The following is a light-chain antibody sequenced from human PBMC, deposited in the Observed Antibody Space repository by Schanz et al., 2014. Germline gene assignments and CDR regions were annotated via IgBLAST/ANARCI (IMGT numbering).Light chain of an antibody. V-gene: IGKV3-20*01. CDR3: QQYGTSPYT. CDR2: GTS. Sequence: EIVLTQSPGTLSLSPGERATLSCRASQSVHRNYLAWHQQKPGQAPRLLIYGTSIRATGIPDRFSGSGSGADFTLTISRLEPEDFAVYYCQQYGTSPYTFGQGTNLEIK. J-gene: IGKJ2*01. CDR1: QSVHRNY.